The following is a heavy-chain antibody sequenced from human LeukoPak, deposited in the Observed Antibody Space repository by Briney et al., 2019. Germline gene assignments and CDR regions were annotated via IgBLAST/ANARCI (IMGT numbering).Heavy chain of an antibody. D-gene: IGHD1-1*01. Sequence: GASVKVSCKASGYTFTSYAMHWVRQAPGQRLEWMGWTNAGNGNTKYSQKFQGRVTITRDTSASTAYMELSSLRSEDTAVYYCARETTGGFDYWGQGTLVTVSS. CDR1: GYTFTSYA. CDR2: TNAGNGNT. V-gene: IGHV1-3*01. J-gene: IGHJ4*02. CDR3: ARETTGGFDY.